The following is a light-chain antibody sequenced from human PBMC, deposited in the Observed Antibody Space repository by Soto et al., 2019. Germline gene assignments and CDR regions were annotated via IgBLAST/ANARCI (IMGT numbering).Light chain of an antibody. V-gene: IGLV2-8*01. CDR2: EVN. Sequence: QSALTQPPSASGSPGQSVTISCTGTSSDVGGYNYVSWYQQYPDKVPKLMIYEVNKRPSGVPDRFSGSKSGNTASLTISRLQADDEADYYCTSYAGGNNVFGTGTKLTVL. CDR3: TSYAGGNNV. CDR1: SSDVGGYNY. J-gene: IGLJ1*01.